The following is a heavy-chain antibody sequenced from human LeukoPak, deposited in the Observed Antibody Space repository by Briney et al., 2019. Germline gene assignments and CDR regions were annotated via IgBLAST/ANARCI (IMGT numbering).Heavy chain of an antibody. J-gene: IGHJ6*03. CDR1: GYTLTELS. Sequence: ASVKVSCKVSGYTLTELSMHWVRQAPGKGLEWMGGFDPEDGETIYAQKFQGRVTMTEDTSTDTAYMELSSLRSGDTAVYYCARRVLLYDILTADSRYYCHYMDVWGKGTTVTISS. CDR3: ARRVLLYDILTADSRYYCHYMDV. CDR2: FDPEDGET. V-gene: IGHV1-24*01. D-gene: IGHD3-9*01.